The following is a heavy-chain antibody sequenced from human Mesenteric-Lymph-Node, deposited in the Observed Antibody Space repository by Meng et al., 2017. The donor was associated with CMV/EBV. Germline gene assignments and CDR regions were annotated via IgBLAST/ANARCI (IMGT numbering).Heavy chain of an antibody. J-gene: IGHJ4*02. D-gene: IGHD3-3*01. V-gene: IGHV3-53*01. CDR1: GFTVSSTH. CDR3: AREAVHYDFWSGPLDS. CDR2: IYSGGST. Sequence: GESLKISCAASGFTVSSTHMSWVRQAPGKGLEWVSMIYSGGSTYYTDSVKGRFTISRDNYKNILYLHMNSLRAEDTAVYYCAREAVHYDFWSGPLDSWGQGTLVTVSS.